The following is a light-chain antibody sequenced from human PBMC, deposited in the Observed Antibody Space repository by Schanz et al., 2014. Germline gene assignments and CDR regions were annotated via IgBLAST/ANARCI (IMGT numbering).Light chain of an antibody. V-gene: IGKV3-15*01. J-gene: IGKJ4*01. CDR2: DAS. CDR3: QQYNNWPPLT. CDR1: QTISVY. Sequence: EIVLTQSPATLSLSPGERATLSCRASQTISVYLAWYQQIPGQAPRLLIYDASTRATGIPTTFSGSGSGTQFTLTISSLQSEDFAVYYCQQYNNWPPLTFGGGTKVEIK.